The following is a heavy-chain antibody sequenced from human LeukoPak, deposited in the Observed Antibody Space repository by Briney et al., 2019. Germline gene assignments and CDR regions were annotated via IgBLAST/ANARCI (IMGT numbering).Heavy chain of an antibody. CDR1: GYTFTSYD. CDR2: MNPNSGNT. D-gene: IGHD2-15*01. CDR3: AREGVDVGPSGYYYGMDV. V-gene: IGHV1-8*01. J-gene: IGHJ6*02. Sequence: ASVKASCKASGYTFTSYDINWVRQATGQGLEWMGWMNPNSGNTGYAQKFQGRVTMTRNTSISTAYMELSSLRSEDTAVYYCAREGVDVGPSGYYYGMDVWGQGTTVTVSS.